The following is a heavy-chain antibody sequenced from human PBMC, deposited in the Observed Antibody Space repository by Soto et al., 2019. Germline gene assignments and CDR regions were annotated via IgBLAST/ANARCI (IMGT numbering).Heavy chain of an antibody. Sequence: SETLSLTCSVSGDYIHVGGYYWTWIRQRPGTGLEWMGYIYYTGENYYTQALESRLTMSVDRSKNQFSLRLTSVTAADTAVYFCGRELTSNANCIDPWGQGTLVTVYS. CDR2: IYYTGEN. CDR3: GRELTSNANCIDP. V-gene: IGHV4-31*03. J-gene: IGHJ5*02. D-gene: IGHD2-2*01. CDR1: GDYIHVGGYY.